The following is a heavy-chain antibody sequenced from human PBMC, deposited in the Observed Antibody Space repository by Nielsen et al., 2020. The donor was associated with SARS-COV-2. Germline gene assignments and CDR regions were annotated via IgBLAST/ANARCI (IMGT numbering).Heavy chain of an antibody. CDR1: GDPFSRDIG. Sequence: SETLSLTCALSGDPFSRDIGWYWLRQPPSGGLEWLGRTYYRSKWYNDYAVSVRSRMTINPDTSKNQFSLQLNSVTPEDTAVYYCARGWLRGYFDLWGQGTLVTVSS. V-gene: IGHV6-1*01. J-gene: IGHJ4*02. D-gene: IGHD5-12*01. CDR3: ARGWLRGYFDL. CDR2: TYYRSKWYN.